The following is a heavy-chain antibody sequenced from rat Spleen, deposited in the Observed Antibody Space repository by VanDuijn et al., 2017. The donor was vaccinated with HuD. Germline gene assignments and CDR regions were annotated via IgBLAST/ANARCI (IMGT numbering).Heavy chain of an antibody. J-gene: IGHJ2*01. V-gene: IGHV5-19*01. CDR1: GFIFSNYG. CDR2: ISSGGGGI. D-gene: IGHD1-11*01. Sequence: EVQLVESGGGLVQPGGSLKLSCAASGFIFSNYGMHWIRQAPRKGLEWVAYISSGGGGIYYPDSVKGRFTISRDNAKNTLYLQMDSLRSEDTATYFCARRYDFDYWGQGVMVTVSS. CDR3: ARRYDFDY.